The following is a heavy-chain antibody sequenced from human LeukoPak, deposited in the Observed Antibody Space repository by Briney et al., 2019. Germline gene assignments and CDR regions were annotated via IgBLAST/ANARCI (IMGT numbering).Heavy chain of an antibody. J-gene: IGHJ4*02. D-gene: IGHD3-22*01. CDR2: IHYSGST. V-gene: IGHV4-39*01. Sequence: SGTLSLTCTVSGASISSSSYYWGWIRQPPGKGLEWIATIHYSGSTYHNPSLKSRVTMSVDTSKNQFSLKLSSVTAADTAVCYCARHPSGSSFDYWGQGTLVTVSS. CDR3: ARHPSGSSFDY. CDR1: GASISSSSYY.